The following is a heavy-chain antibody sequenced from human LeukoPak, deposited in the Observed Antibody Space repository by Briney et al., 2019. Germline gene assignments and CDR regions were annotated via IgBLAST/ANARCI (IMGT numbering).Heavy chain of an antibody. CDR1: GGTFSSYA. CDR3: ARERLVAARYYYYGMDV. CDR2: IIPILGIA. D-gene: IGHD2-15*01. Sequence: SVKVSCKASGGTFSSYAISWVRQAPGQGLEWMGRIIPILGIANYAQKFQGRVTITADKSTSTAYMELSSLRSEDTAVYYCARERLVAARYYYYGMDVWGQGTTVTVPS. J-gene: IGHJ6*02. V-gene: IGHV1-69*04.